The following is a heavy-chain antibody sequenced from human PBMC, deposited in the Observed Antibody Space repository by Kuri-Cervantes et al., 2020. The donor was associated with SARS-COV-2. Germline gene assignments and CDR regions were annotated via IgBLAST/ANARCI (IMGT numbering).Heavy chain of an antibody. CDR1: GFTFSSHG. Sequence: GESLKISCAASGFTFSSHGMHWVRQAPGKGLEWVAFIRYDGSNKYYADSVKGRFTISRDNSKNTLYLQMNSLRAEDTAVYYCAKSPFGVVIINWFDPWGQGTLVTVSS. V-gene: IGHV3-30*02. CDR2: IRYDGSNK. J-gene: IGHJ5*02. CDR3: AKSPFGVVIINWFDP. D-gene: IGHD3-3*01.